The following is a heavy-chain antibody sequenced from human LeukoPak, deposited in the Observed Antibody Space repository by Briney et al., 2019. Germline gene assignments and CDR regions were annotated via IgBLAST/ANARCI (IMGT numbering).Heavy chain of an antibody. CDR2: INPSSGGT. D-gene: IGHD3-22*01. J-gene: IGHJ4*02. V-gene: IGHV1-2*02. CDR1: GYTFTGHS. Sequence: ASVKVSCKASGYTFTGHSIHWVPQAPGQGLEWMGWINPSSGGTTYAQNFQGRVTMTSETSISTAYLELSWLKSDDTALYYCARDDYYDVSGFDSWGQGTLVTVSS. CDR3: ARDDYYDVSGFDS.